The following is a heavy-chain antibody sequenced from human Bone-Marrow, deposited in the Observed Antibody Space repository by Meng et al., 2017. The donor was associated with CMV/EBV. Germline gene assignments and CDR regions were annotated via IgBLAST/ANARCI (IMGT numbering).Heavy chain of an antibody. CDR2: IYPDDSDI. CDR1: GYSFTNYW. D-gene: IGHD3-10*01. J-gene: IGHJ4*02. CDR3: ARPLFSSSHDEDY. V-gene: IGHV5-51*01. Sequence: KVSCKGSGYSFTNYWIGWVRQMPGKGLEWMGIIYPDDSDIRYSPSFQGQVTISADKSISTAYLQWSSLRASDTAMYYCARPLFSSSHDEDYWGQGTLVTVSS.